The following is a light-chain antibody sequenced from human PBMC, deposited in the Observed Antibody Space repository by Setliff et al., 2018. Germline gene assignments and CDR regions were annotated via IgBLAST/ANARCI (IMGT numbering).Light chain of an antibody. J-gene: IGLJ3*02. CDR3: SSHTTSSTWV. CDR1: SSDIGDYNS. Sequence: QSALTQPPSASGSPGQSVTISCTGTSSDIGDYNSVSWYQQHPGKAPKLMIYEVSNRPSGISSRFSGSKSGNTASLTISGLQAEDEADYYCSSHTTSSTWVFGGGTKVTVL. CDR2: EVS. V-gene: IGLV2-14*01.